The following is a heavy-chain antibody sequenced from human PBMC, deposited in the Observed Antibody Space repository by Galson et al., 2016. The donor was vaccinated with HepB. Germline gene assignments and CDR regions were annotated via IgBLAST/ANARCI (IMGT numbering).Heavy chain of an antibody. Sequence: GYTFTGYYMHWVRQAPGQGLEWMGWINPNSGDTNYAQKFQGRVTMTRDTSISTAYMELTRLRSDDTAVYYCARDGDSGYAWFDPWGQGTLVTVSS. D-gene: IGHD5-12*01. CDR3: ARDGDSGYAWFDP. CDR2: INPNSGDT. V-gene: IGHV1-2*02. J-gene: IGHJ5*02. CDR1: GYTFTGYY.